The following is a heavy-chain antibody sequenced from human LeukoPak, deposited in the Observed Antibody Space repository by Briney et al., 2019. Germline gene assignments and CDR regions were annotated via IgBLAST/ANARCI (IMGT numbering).Heavy chain of an antibody. CDR2: IYPGDSDT. Sequence: GESLKISCKGSGYSFTSYWIGWVRQMPGKGPEWMGIIYPGDSDTRYSPSFQGQVTISADRSISTAYLQWSSLKASDTAMYYCARHGHYYDSSGYYYYFDYWGQGTLVTVSS. D-gene: IGHD3-22*01. J-gene: IGHJ4*02. CDR3: ARHGHYYDSSGYYYYFDY. CDR1: GYSFTSYW. V-gene: IGHV5-51*01.